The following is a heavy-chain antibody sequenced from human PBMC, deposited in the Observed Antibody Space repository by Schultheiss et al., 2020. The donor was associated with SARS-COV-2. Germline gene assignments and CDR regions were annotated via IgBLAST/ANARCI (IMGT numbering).Heavy chain of an antibody. Sequence: SETLSLTCTVSGGSISSGGYYWSWIRQHPGKGLEWIGYIYYSGSTYYNPSLKSRVTMSADMSNNQFSLRLSSVTAADTAVYYCARDKIVLMVYAKYYYYGMDVWGQWTTVTVSS. J-gene: IGHJ6*02. V-gene: IGHV4-31*03. CDR1: GGSISSGGYY. CDR2: IYYSGST. CDR3: ARDKIVLMVYAKYYYYGMDV. D-gene: IGHD2-8*01.